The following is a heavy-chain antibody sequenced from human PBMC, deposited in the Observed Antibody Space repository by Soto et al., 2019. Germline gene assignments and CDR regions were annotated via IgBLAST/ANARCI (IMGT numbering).Heavy chain of an antibody. Sequence: GASVKVSCKACGYTFTNYGISWVRQAPGRGLERMGWISAYNGNTNYAQKLQGRDTMTADKSTSTAYMELRSLRSEDMAFFYCFTCYGSGYRAFDFWGQGSLVTVSS. D-gene: IGHD3-10*01. V-gene: IGHV1-18*03. J-gene: IGHJ4*02. CDR2: ISAYNGNT. CDR1: GYTFTNYG. CDR3: FTCYGSGYRAFDF.